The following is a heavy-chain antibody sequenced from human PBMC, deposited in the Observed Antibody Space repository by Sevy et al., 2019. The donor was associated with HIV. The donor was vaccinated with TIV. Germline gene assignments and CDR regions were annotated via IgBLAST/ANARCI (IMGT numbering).Heavy chain of an antibody. Sequence: SETLSLTCTVSGGSVSSSYYYWSWIRQPPGKGLQWVGYIYYSGGTYYNPFLNIRVSMSVDTSKNQFSLKPSSVTAADTAVYYCASKRGYSSGPFDYWVQGTLVTVSS. CDR3: ASKRGYSSGPFDY. J-gene: IGHJ4*02. CDR1: GGSVSSSYYY. D-gene: IGHD5-18*01. V-gene: IGHV4-30-4*01. CDR2: IYYSGGT.